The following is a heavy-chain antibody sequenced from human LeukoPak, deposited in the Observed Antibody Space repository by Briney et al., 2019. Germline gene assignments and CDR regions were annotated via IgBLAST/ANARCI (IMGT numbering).Heavy chain of an antibody. CDR2: IYSGGGA. Sequence: GGSLRLSCAASAFTVSSNHMSWVRQAPGKELEWVSLIYSGGGAYYADSVKGRFTISRDNSKNTLYLQMNSLGAEDTAVYYCARGPISSLAFDYWGQGTLVTVSS. V-gene: IGHV3-66*01. J-gene: IGHJ4*02. D-gene: IGHD3-16*02. CDR1: AFTVSSNH. CDR3: ARGPISSLAFDY.